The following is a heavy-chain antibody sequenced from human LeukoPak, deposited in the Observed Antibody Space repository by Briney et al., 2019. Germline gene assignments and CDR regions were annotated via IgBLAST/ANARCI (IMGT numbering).Heavy chain of an antibody. CDR2: ISWNSGTI. CDR1: GFTFNDYA. V-gene: IGHV3-9*03. CDR3: AKGLGTRKEGDYYFDY. J-gene: IGHJ4*02. Sequence: GGSLRLSCAASGFTFNDYAMHWVRQAPGKGLEWVSGISWNSGTIVYADSVKGRFTISRDNAKNSLYLQMNSLRAEDMALYYCAKGLGTRKEGDYYFDYWGQGTLVTVSS. D-gene: IGHD1-14*01.